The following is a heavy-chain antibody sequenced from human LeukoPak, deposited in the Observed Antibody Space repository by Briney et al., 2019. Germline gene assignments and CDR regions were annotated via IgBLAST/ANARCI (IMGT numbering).Heavy chain of an antibody. Sequence: DPSETLSLTCAVYGGSFSGYYWSWIRQPPGKELEWIGEINHSGGTNYNPSLKSRVTISVDTSKNHFSLKLSSVTTADTAVYYCARGWYSSYFDYWGQGTLVTVSS. CDR2: INHSGGT. J-gene: IGHJ4*02. D-gene: IGHD6-19*01. V-gene: IGHV4-34*01. CDR3: ARGWYSSYFDY. CDR1: GGSFSGYY.